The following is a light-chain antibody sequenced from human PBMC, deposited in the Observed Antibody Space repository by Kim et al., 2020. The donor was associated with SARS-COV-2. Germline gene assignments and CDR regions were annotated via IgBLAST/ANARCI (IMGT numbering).Light chain of an antibody. CDR3: SSYAGTNNFYV. Sequence: QSVTISWTGTSSDVGGYNFVSWHQQHPGKAPKLIIYDVNKRPSGVPNRFSGSKSGNTASLTVSGLQAEDEADYYCSSYAGTNNFYVFGTGTKVTVL. V-gene: IGLV2-8*01. J-gene: IGLJ1*01. CDR2: DVN. CDR1: SSDVGGYNF.